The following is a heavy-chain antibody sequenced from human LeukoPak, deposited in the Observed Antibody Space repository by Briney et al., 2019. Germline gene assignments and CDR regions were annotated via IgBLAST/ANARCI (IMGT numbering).Heavy chain of an antibody. Sequence: GASVKVSCKASGGTFSSSGTSWVRQAPGQGLEWMGGIIPMIGTPNYAQKFQGRVTTTADESTSTAYMELSSLRSEDTAVYYCASHCSSTSCYADYYYMDVWGKGTTVTVSS. J-gene: IGHJ6*03. D-gene: IGHD2-2*01. CDR1: GGTFSSSG. V-gene: IGHV1-69*13. CDR3: ASHCSSTSCYADYYYMDV. CDR2: IIPMIGTP.